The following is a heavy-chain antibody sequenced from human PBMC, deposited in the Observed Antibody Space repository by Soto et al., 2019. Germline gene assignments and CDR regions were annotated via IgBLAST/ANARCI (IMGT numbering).Heavy chain of an antibody. CDR2: IYYSGST. V-gene: IGHV4-39*01. D-gene: IGHD2-2*01. CDR1: GGSISSSSYY. J-gene: IGHJ5*02. CDR3: ASLPRVVVVPAAPRGSWFDP. Sequence: PSETLSLTCTVSGGSISSSSYYWGWIRQPPGKGQEGIGSIYYSGSTYYNPSLKSRVTISVDTSKNQFSLKLSSVTAADTAVYYFASLPRVVVVPAAPRGSWFDPWGQGTLVTVSS.